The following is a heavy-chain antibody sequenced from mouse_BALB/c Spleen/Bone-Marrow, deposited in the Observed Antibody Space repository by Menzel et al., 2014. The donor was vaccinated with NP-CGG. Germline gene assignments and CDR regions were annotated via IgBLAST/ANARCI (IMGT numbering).Heavy chain of an antibody. D-gene: IGHD3-2*02. CDR2: IYPGDGDT. J-gene: IGHJ2*01. V-gene: IGHV1-87*01. Sequence: VQLQQSGAELARPGASVKLSCKASGYTFTSYWMQWVKQRPGQGLEWIGAIYPGDGDTRYTQKFKGKATLTADKSSSTAYMQLSSLASEDSAVYYCARGYPPDYWGQGTTLTVSS. CDR3: ARGYPPDY. CDR1: GYTFTSYW.